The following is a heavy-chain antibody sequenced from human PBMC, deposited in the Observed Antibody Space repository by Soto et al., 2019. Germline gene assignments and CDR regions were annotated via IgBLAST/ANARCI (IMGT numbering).Heavy chain of an antibody. CDR3: ARWTSYGGSRSFDL. J-gene: IGHJ5*02. CDR1: GFTFSDHF. D-gene: IGHD2-15*01. CDR2: ISGGASSI. Sequence: QVQLVESGGGLVKPGGSLRLSCGASGFTFSDHFMSWIRQAPGKGLEWISYISGGASSINYADSVKGRFTISRDNAKNSLYLQMNSLRAEDTALYYCARWTSYGGSRSFDLWGQGTLVTVSS. V-gene: IGHV3-11*01.